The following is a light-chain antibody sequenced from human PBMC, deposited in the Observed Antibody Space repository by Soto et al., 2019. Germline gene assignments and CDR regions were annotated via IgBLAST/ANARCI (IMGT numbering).Light chain of an antibody. CDR1: NSDVGAYTL. Sequence: QSALTQPRSVSGSPGQSVTISCTGTNSDVGAYTLVSWYQQRPGEAPKLIISEVRNRPSGISYRFTGSKSGNTASLTISGLQAEDEADYYCSSYTTTSTLVFGGGTKLTVL. J-gene: IGLJ3*02. CDR2: EVR. CDR3: SSYTTTSTLV. V-gene: IGLV2-14*01.